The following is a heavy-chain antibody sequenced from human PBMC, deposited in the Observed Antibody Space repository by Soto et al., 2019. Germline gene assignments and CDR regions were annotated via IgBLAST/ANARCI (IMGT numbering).Heavy chain of an antibody. CDR3: AKDSFGGIIVLPGY. D-gene: IGHD3-16*02. CDR1: GFSFDDYA. CDR2: ISWNSGSI. V-gene: IGHV3-9*01. J-gene: IGHJ4*02. Sequence: EVQLVESGGGLVQPGRSLRLSCAASGFSFDDYAMHWVRQTPGKGLEWVSGISWNSGSIGYADSVKGRFTISRDHAKKSLYSQMNILRAEDTALYYCAKDSFGGIIVLPGYWGQGTLVTVSS.